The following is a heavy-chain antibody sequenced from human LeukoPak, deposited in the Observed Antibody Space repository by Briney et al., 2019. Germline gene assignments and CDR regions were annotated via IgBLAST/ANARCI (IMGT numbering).Heavy chain of an antibody. CDR2: IYYSGST. J-gene: IGHJ4*02. Sequence: PSETLSLTCTVSGGSISSYYWSWIRQPPGKGLEWIGYIYYSGSTNYNPSLKSRVTISVDTSKNQFSLKLSSVTAADTAVYYCARVSDDSSGPNFDYWGQGTLVTVSS. V-gene: IGHV4-59*01. D-gene: IGHD3-22*01. CDR3: ARVSDDSSGPNFDY. CDR1: GGSISSYY.